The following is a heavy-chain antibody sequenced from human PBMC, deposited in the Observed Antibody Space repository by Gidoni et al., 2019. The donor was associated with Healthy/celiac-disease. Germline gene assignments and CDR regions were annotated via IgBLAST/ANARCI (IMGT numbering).Heavy chain of an antibody. CDR3: ATDTIYKRGYYYGMDV. J-gene: IGHJ6*02. D-gene: IGHD3-3*01. V-gene: IGHV1-69*06. CDR2: IIPIFGTA. CDR1: GGTFSSYA. Sequence: QVQLVQSGAEVKKPGSSVKVSCKASGGTFSSYAISWVRQAPGQGLEWMGGIIPIFGTANYAQKFQGRVTITADKATSTAYMELSSLRSEDTAVYYCATDTIYKRGYYYGMDVWGQGTTVTVSS.